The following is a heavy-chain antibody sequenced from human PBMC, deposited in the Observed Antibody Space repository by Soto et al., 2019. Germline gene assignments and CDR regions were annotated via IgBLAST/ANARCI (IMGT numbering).Heavy chain of an antibody. CDR2: IYPGGSHT. J-gene: IGHJ4*02. CDR3: ARDYCSGTPCYQFDY. Sequence: PGESLKISCKGSGYRFTNYWIGWVRQMPGKGLEWMGIIYPGGSHTRYSPSFQGQVTISADKSINTAYLQWSGLKASDTAMYYCARDYCSGTPCYQFDYWGQGTPVTVSS. V-gene: IGHV5-51*01. D-gene: IGHD2-2*01. CDR1: GYRFTNYW.